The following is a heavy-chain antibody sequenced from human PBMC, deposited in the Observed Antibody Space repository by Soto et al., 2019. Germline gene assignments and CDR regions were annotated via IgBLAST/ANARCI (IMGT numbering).Heavy chain of an antibody. J-gene: IGHJ6*02. Sequence: QVQLVQSGAEVKKPGASVKVSCKASGYTFTGYYMHWVRQAPGQGLEWMGWINPNSGGTNYAQKFQGWVTMTRDTSISTAYMELRRLRSDDTAVYYCAFSSSSSDYYGMDVWGQGTTVTVSS. V-gene: IGHV1-2*04. CDR2: INPNSGGT. CDR3: AFSSSSSDYYGMDV. CDR1: GYTFTGYY. D-gene: IGHD6-6*01.